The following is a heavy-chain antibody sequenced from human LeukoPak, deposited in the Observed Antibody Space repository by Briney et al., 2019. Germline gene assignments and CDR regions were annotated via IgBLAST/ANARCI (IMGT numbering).Heavy chain of an antibody. V-gene: IGHV4-34*01. J-gene: IGHJ6*02. CDR2: INHSGST. D-gene: IGHD3-3*01. Sequence: PSETLSLTCAVYGGSLSDYYWNWIRQPPGKGLEWIGEINHSGSTNYNPSLKGRVTNSVDTSKNQFSLRLFSVTAADTAVYYCARAGRFPRLGMDVWGQGTTVTVSS. CDR3: ARAGRFPRLGMDV. CDR1: GGSLSDYY.